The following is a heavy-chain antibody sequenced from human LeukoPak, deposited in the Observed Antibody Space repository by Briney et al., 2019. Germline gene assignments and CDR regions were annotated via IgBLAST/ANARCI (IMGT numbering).Heavy chain of an antibody. D-gene: IGHD6-19*01. CDR3: ARSSSGWYWFDP. CDR1: GGSISSGGYY. J-gene: IGHJ5*02. Sequence: PSETLSLTCTVSGGSISSGGYYWSWIRQPPGKGLEWIGYIYYSGSTNYNPSLKSRVTISVDTSKNQFSLKLSSVTAADTAVYYCARSSSGWYWFDPWGQGTLVTVSS. CDR2: IYYSGST. V-gene: IGHV4-61*08.